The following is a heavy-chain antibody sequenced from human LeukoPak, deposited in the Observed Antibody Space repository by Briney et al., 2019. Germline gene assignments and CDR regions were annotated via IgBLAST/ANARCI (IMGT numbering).Heavy chain of an antibody. Sequence: SVKVSCKASGGTFSSYAISWVRQAPGQGLEWMGGIIPIFGTANYAQKFQGRVTITADKSTSTAYMELSSLRSEDTAVYYCARTLYDSSGYGGHNAFDIWGQGTMVTVSS. V-gene: IGHV1-69*06. D-gene: IGHD3-22*01. CDR2: IIPIFGTA. CDR3: ARTLYDSSGYGGHNAFDI. CDR1: GGTFSSYA. J-gene: IGHJ3*02.